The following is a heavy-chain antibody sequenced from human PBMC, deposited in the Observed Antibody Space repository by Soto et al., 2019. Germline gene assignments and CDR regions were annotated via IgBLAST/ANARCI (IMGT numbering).Heavy chain of an antibody. V-gene: IGHV3-48*02. Sequence: EVQLVESGGGLVQPGGSLRLSCAASGFTFSNYCMNWVRQAPGKGLEWLSFLSSSSTTIYYADSVKGRFTISRDNARNSLYLQMNSLRDEDTAVYYCAREVIYYYDSSGSAEDFQHWGQGTLVTVSS. CDR3: AREVIYYYDSSGSAEDFQH. J-gene: IGHJ1*01. CDR2: LSSSSTTI. D-gene: IGHD3-22*01. CDR1: GFTFSNYC.